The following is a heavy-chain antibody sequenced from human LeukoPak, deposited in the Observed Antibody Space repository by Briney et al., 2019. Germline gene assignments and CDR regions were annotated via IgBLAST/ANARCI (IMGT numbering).Heavy chain of an antibody. CDR3: ARLPYCGGDCYPNWFDP. V-gene: IGHV5-51*01. CDR1: GYSFTSYW. J-gene: IGHJ5*02. Sequence: GESLKIPCKGSGYSFTSYWIGWVRQMPGKGLEWMGIIYPGDSDTRYSPSFQGQVTISVDRSISTAYLQWSSLKASDTAMYYCARLPYCGGDCYPNWFDPWGQGTLVTVSS. D-gene: IGHD2-21*02. CDR2: IYPGDSDT.